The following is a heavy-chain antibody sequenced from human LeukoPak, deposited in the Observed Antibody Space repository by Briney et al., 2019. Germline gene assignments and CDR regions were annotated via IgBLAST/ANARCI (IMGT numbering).Heavy chain of an antibody. CDR2: IIPIFGTA. D-gene: IGHD3-22*01. CDR3: AAGAGYYDSSGYSAYYYYYGMDV. J-gene: IGHJ6*02. Sequence: SVTVSCTASGYTFTSYAISWVRQAPGQGLEWMGGIIPIFGTANYAQKFQGRVTITADESTSTAYMELSSLRSEDTAVYYCAAGAGYYDSSGYSAYYYYYGMDVWGQGTTVTVSS. V-gene: IGHV1-69*13. CDR1: GYTFTSYA.